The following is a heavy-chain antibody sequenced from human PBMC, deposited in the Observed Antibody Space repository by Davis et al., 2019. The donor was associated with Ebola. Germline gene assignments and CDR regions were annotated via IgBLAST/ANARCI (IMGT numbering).Heavy chain of an antibody. CDR1: GFTFSSYS. J-gene: IGHJ6*04. CDR3: AKAYCASANCFGALDYYYYYGMDV. Sequence: GGSLRLSCAASGFTFSSYSMNWVRQAPGKGLEWVSYISSSSSTIYYADSVKGRFTISRDNAKNSLYLQMNSLRADDTALYYCAKAYCASANCFGALDYYYYYGMDVWGKGTTVTVSS. V-gene: IGHV3-48*04. CDR2: ISSSSSTI. D-gene: IGHD2-2*01.